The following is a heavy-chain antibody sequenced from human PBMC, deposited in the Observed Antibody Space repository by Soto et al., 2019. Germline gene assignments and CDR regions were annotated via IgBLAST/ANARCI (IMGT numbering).Heavy chain of an antibody. J-gene: IGHJ5*01. Sequence: SETLSLTCSISGGSFSNDYWTWIRQSPGKGLERIGYIFHSGITDYNPSVKSRVTISIDKSRNLFSLTLTSVTAADTAVYYCARDRYFYDSRGYYRTLDSWGQGTLVTVS. V-gene: IGHV4-59*01. CDR2: IFHSGIT. D-gene: IGHD3-22*01. CDR1: GGSFSNDY. CDR3: ARDRYFYDSRGYYRTLDS.